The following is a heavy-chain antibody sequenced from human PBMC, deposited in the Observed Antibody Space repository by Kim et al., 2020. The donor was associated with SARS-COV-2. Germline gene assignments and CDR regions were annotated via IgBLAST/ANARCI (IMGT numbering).Heavy chain of an antibody. CDR3: ARGVRPGSVSDYFPD. CDR1: GFTFSSDW. Sequence: GGSLRLSCAASGFTFSSDWMHWVRQVPGKGPVWVSRINSDGSATFYADSVKGRFTISRDNAKNTLDLQMNSLRAEDTALYYCARGVRPGSVSDYFPDWGQGPLLTVSS. D-gene: IGHD1-26*01. J-gene: IGHJ4*02. V-gene: IGHV3-74*01. CDR2: INSDGSAT.